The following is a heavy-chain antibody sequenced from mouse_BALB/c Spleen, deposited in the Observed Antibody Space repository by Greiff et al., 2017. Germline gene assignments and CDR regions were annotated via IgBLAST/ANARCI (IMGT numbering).Heavy chain of an antibody. CDR2: IYPGDGDT. J-gene: IGHJ1*01. V-gene: IGHV1-87*01. CDR3: ARRAGSSPWYFDV. Sequence: QVQLQQSGAELARPGASVKLSCKASGYTFTSYWMQWVKQRPGQGLEWIGAIYPGDGDTRYTQKFKGKATLTADKSSSTAYMQLSSLASEDSAVYYCARRAGSSPWYFDVWGAGTTVTVSS. CDR1: GYTFTSYW. D-gene: IGHD1-1*01.